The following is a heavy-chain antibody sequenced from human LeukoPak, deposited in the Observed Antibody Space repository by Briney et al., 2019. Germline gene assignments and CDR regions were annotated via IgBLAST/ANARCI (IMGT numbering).Heavy chain of an antibody. CDR1: GGSISSYY. CDR2: IFYSGSP. J-gene: IGHJ4*02. CDR3: ARVGQIAAAGTYDY. V-gene: IGHV4-59*08. D-gene: IGHD6-13*01. Sequence: PSETLSLTCTVSGGSISSYYWSWIRQPPGKGLEWIGNIFYSGSPNYNPSLKSRVTTSFDTSKNQFSLKLSFVTAADTAVYYCARVGQIAAAGTYDYWGQGTLVTVSS.